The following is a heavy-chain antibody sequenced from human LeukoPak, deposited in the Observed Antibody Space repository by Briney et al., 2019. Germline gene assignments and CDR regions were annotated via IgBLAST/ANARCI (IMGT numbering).Heavy chain of an antibody. V-gene: IGHV3-30*02. Sequence: GGSLRLSCAASGFTFSYYGMHWVRQAPGKGLEWVAFIRYDESKKFYGDSVKGRFTISRDNSKNTLYLQMNSLRTEDTAVYYCAKSYLPNAYSGTYYCDYWGQGTLVTVSS. D-gene: IGHD1-26*01. J-gene: IGHJ4*02. CDR2: IRYDESKK. CDR1: GFTFSYYG. CDR3: AKSYLPNAYSGTYYCDY.